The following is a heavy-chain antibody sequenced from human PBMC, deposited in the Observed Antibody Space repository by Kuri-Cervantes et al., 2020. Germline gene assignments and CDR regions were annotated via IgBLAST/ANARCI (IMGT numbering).Heavy chain of an antibody. Sequence: GGSLRLSCAASGFTFSSYAMSWVRQAPGKGLEWVSAISGSGGSTYYADSVKGRFTISRDNSKNTLYLQMNSLRAEDTAVYYCAKVGRDSSGYYYYYYGMDVWGQGTTVTVSS. J-gene: IGHJ6*02. CDR1: GFTFSSYA. D-gene: IGHD3-22*01. CDR2: ISGSGGST. CDR3: AKVGRDSSGYYYYYYGMDV. V-gene: IGHV3-23*01.